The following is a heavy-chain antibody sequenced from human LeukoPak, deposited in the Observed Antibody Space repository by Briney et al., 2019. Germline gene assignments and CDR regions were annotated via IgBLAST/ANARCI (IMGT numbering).Heavy chain of an antibody. Sequence: ASVKVSCKASGYTFTSYYMHWVRQAPGQGLEWMGIINPSGGSTSYAQKFQGRVTMTRDTSTSTVYMELSSLRSEDKAVYYCARGGCSGGSCSHIFRSDPWGQGTLVTVSS. CDR2: INPSGGST. J-gene: IGHJ5*02. CDR3: ARGGCSGGSCSHIFRSDP. D-gene: IGHD2-15*01. CDR1: GYTFTSYY. V-gene: IGHV1-46*01.